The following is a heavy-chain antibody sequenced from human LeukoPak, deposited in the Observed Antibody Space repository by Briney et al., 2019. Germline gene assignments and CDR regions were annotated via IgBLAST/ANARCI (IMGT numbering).Heavy chain of an antibody. CDR3: ATEYSGSYSGY. CDR2: INAGNGNT. D-gene: IGHD1-26*01. CDR1: GYTFTSYA. Sequence: EASVKVSCKASGYTFTSYAMHWVRQAPGQRLEWMGWINAGNGNTKYSQKFQGRVTMTEDTSTDTAYVELSSLRSEDTAVYYCATEYSGSYSGYWGQGTLVTVSS. J-gene: IGHJ4*02. V-gene: IGHV1-3*01.